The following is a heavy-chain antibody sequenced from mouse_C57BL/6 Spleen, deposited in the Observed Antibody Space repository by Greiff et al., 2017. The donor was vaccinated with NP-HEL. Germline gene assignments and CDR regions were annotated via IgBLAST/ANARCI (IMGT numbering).Heavy chain of an antibody. V-gene: IGHV1-82*01. CDR2: IYPGDGDT. Sequence: QVQLQQSGPELVKPGASVKISCKASGYAFSSSWMNWVKQRPGKGLEWIGRIYPGDGDTNYNGKFKGKATLTADKSSSTAYMQLSSLTSEDSAVYFCERLDEAYYTFAYWGQGTLVTVSA. D-gene: IGHD2-12*01. CDR3: ERLDEAYYTFAY. J-gene: IGHJ3*01. CDR1: GYAFSSSW.